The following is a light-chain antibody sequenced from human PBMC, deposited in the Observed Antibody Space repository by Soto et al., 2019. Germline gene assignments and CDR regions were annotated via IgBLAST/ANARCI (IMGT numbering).Light chain of an antibody. Sequence: EIVLTQSPGTLSLSPGERATLSCRASQSVSSSYLAWYQQKPGQAPRLLIYGASSRATGIPDRFSGSGSGTDFTLTISRLEPEDFAVYYCQKYNNWPPITFGQGTRLEIK. CDR3: QKYNNWPPIT. CDR1: QSVSSSY. J-gene: IGKJ5*01. V-gene: IGKV3-20*01. CDR2: GAS.